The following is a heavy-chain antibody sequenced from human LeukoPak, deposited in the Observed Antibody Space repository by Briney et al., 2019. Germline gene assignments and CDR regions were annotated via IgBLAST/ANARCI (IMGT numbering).Heavy chain of an antibody. CDR2: IYYSGSP. D-gene: IGHD6-13*01. CDR1: GGSISSYY. CDR3: ARHQGTYSSSWYDY. V-gene: IGHV4-59*08. Sequence: SETLSLTCTVSGGSISSYYWSWIRQPPGKGLEWVGYIYYSGSPNYNPSLKSRVTISVDTSNNQFSLKLSSVTAADTAVYYCARHQGTYSSSWYDYWGQGTLVTVSS. J-gene: IGHJ4*02.